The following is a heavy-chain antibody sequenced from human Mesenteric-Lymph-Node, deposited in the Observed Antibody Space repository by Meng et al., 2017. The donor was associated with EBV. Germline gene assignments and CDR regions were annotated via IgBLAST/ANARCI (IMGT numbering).Heavy chain of an antibody. V-gene: IGHV4-30-4*01. J-gene: IGHJ2*01. Sequence: QVHLQGAXPSLXNPSDALSPXXTVSGASISSGGYYWNWIRQSPGKGLELIGYIFYGGYTYYNLSLKSRVTISVDVSKNQFSLKLTSVTAADTAVYYCARMEFTYSWYFDLWGRGTLVTVSS. CDR2: IFYGGYT. CDR3: ARMEFTYSWYFDL. CDR1: GASISSGGYY. D-gene: IGHD1-1*01.